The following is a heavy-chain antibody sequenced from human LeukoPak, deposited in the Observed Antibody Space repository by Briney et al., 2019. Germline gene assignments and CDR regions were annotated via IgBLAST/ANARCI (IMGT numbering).Heavy chain of an antibody. CDR1: GFTFSSYA. CDR3: AREKEDGDYVQFFDY. CDR2: ISYDGSNK. Sequence: GGSLRLSCAASGFTFSSYAMSWVRQAPGKGLEWVAVISYDGSNKYYADSVKGRFTISRDNSKNTLYLQMNSLRAEDTAVYYCAREKEDGDYVQFFDYWGQGTLVTVSS. V-gene: IGHV3-30-3*01. D-gene: IGHD4-17*01. J-gene: IGHJ4*02.